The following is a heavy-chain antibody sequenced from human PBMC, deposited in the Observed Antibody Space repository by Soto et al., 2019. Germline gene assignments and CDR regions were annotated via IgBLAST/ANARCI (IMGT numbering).Heavy chain of an antibody. J-gene: IGHJ4*02. CDR2: INHSGST. D-gene: IGHD6-13*01. CDR1: GGSFSGYY. CDR3: ARAVVPGSSWSWFDY. V-gene: IGHV4-34*01. Sequence: SETLSLTCAVYGGSFSGYYWSWIRQPPGKGLEWIGEINHSGSTNYNPSLKSRVTISVDTSKNQFSLKLSSVTAADTAVYYCARAVVPGSSWSWFDYWGQGNLVTVSS.